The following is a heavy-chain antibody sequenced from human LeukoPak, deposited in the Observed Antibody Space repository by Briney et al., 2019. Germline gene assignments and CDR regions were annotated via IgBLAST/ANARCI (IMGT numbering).Heavy chain of an antibody. CDR1: GFTFSIYS. CDR2: ISSSSSYI. V-gene: IGHV3-21*01. CDR3: ARASYGASGRYYYYYMDV. J-gene: IGHJ6*03. Sequence: GGSLRLSCAASGFTFSIYSMNWVRQASGKGLEWVSSISSSSSYIYYADSVKGRFTISRDNAKNSLYLQMNSLRAEDTAVYYCARASYGASGRYYYYYMDVWGKGTTVTISS. D-gene: IGHD3-10*01.